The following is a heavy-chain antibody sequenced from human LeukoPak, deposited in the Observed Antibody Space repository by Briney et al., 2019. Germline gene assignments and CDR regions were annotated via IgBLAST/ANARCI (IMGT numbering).Heavy chain of an antibody. D-gene: IGHD3-3*01. J-gene: IGHJ6*03. V-gene: IGHV3-15*01. CDR3: TTTYYDFWSGSYYYYMDV. Sequence: SGGSLRLPCAASGFTFSNAWMSWVRQAPGKGLEWVGRIKSKADGGTTDYAAPVKGRFTISRDDSKNTLYLQMNSLKTEDTAVYYCTTTYYDFWSGSYYYYMDVWGKGTTVTVSS. CDR2: IKSKADGGTT. CDR1: GFTFSNAW.